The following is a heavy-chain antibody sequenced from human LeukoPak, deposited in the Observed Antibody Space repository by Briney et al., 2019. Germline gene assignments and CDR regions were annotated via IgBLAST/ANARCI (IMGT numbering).Heavy chain of an antibody. CDR1: GFTFSSYW. J-gene: IGHJ4*02. CDR3: ARPRDSGWSKTWDY. CDR2: IKQDGSEK. V-gene: IGHV3-7*03. D-gene: IGHD6-13*01. Sequence: RTGGSLRLSCAASGFTFSSYWMTWVRQAPGKGLEWVANIKQDGSEKYYVDSVKGRFTISRDNAQNSLYLQMSSLRAEDTAVYHCARPRDSGWSKTWDYWGQGTLVTVSS.